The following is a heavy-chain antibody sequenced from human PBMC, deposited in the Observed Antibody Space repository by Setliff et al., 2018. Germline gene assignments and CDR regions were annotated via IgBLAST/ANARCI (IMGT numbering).Heavy chain of an antibody. CDR1: GITLRTYS. V-gene: IGHV3-48*01. D-gene: IGHD3-3*01. J-gene: IGHJ4*02. CDR3: TRGTFSDFWSGDYYDY. Sequence: LRLSCAASGITLRTYSLNWVRQAPGRGLEWISFISSDSRTTYYADSVKGRFTISRDNDKNTLDLQMNSLRAEDSAMYYCTRGTFSDFWSGDYYDYWGQGTLVTVSS. CDR2: ISSDSRTT.